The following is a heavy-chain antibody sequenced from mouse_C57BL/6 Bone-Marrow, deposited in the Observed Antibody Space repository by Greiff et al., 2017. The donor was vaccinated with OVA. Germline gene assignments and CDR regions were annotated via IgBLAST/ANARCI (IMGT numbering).Heavy chain of an antibody. J-gene: IGHJ3*01. CDR1: GYTFTSYW. D-gene: IGHD2-4*01. CDR2: IDPSDSYT. Sequence: QVQLQQPGAELVMPGASVKLSCKASGYTFTSYWMHWVKQRPGQGLEWIGEIDPSDSYTNYNQKFKGKSTLTVAKSSSTAYMQLSSLTSEESAVYYCATYDYDGAYWGQGTMVTVSA. CDR3: ATYDYDGAY. V-gene: IGHV1-69*01.